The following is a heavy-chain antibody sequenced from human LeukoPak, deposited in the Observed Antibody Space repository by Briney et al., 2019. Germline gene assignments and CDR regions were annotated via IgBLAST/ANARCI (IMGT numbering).Heavy chain of an antibody. CDR3: ARDDGYCSSSSCNGMDV. J-gene: IGHJ6*02. CDR2: IYYSGST. V-gene: IGHV4-61*01. CDR1: GGSVSSGRHY. D-gene: IGHD2-2*01. Sequence: PSETLSLTCTVSGGSVSSGRHYWSWIRQPPGKGLEWIGYIYYSGSTNYNPSLKSRVTISIDTSKNQFSLKLNSVTAADTAVYYCARDDGYCSSSSCNGMDVWGHGTTVTVSS.